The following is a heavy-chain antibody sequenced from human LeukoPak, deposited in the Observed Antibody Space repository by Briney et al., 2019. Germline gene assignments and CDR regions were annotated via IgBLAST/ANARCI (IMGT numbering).Heavy chain of an antibody. D-gene: IGHD1-7*01. CDR2: IKSHIDGVTT. Sequence: GGSLKLSCAASGLIFTNAWMTWVRQAPGKGLEWIGRIKSHIDGVTTDYAAPVKGRFTISRDDSKNTVFLQMDSLKTEDTAVYYCVTGNYGGRAAFDFWGQGTLATVSS. J-gene: IGHJ4*02. CDR1: GLIFTNAW. V-gene: IGHV3-15*01. CDR3: VTGNYGGRAAFDF.